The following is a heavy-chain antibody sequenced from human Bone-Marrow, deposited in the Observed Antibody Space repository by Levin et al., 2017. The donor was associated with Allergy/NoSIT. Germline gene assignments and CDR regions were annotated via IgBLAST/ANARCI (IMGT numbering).Heavy chain of an antibody. CDR2: IDPGDSDT. D-gene: IGHD6-19*01. Sequence: GGSLRLSCKGTGYSFISYWISWVRQKPGKGLEWMGKIDPGDSDTNYSPSFQGHVNISTDTSIRTAYLHFSSLKASDTGIYYCVRHPLLLAVPGSVYWGHGTLITVSS. V-gene: IGHV5-10-1*01. CDR1: GYSFISYW. CDR3: VRHPLLLAVPGSVY. J-gene: IGHJ4*01.